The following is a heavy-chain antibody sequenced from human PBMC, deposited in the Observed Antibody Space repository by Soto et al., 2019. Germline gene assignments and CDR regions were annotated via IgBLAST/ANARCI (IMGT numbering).Heavy chain of an antibody. Sequence: GGSLRLSCAASGFTLSNYAVNWVRQAPGKGLEWVAVISYDGSNKYYADSVKGRFTISRDNSKNTLYLQMNSLRAEDTAVYYCARESWSIAARPGGDAFDIWGQGTTVTVSS. D-gene: IGHD6-6*01. J-gene: IGHJ3*02. CDR3: ARESWSIAARPGGDAFDI. CDR1: GFTLSNYA. CDR2: ISYDGSNK. V-gene: IGHV3-30-3*01.